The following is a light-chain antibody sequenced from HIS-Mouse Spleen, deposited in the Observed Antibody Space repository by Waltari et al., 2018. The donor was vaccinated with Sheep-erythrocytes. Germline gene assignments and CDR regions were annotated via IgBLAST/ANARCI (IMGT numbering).Light chain of an antibody. CDR3: QQANSFPPT. CDR1: QGISSW. V-gene: IGKV1-12*01. CDR2: AAS. J-gene: IGKJ1*01. Sequence: DIQMTQSPSSVSASVGDRVTITCRASQGISSWLGWYQQKPGKAPKLLIYAASSLQSGGPYRFRGSGSGTDFTLTISSLQPEDFATYYCQQANSFPPTFGQGTKVEIK.